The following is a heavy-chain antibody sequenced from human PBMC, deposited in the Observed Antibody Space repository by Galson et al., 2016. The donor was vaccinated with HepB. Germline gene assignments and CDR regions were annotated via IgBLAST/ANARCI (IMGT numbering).Heavy chain of an antibody. D-gene: IGHD3-10*01. CDR1: GFSVSNNY. CDR3: ARASGIRGIKGAMDV. CDR2: IHDDGST. V-gene: IGHV3-53*01. Sequence: SLRLSCAASGFSVSNNYMSWVRQAPGKGLECVPVIHDDGSTNYADSVMGRFTISRDNSKNTLYLEMNSLRAEDVAVYYCARASGIRGIKGAMDVWGQGTTVSVSS. J-gene: IGHJ6*02.